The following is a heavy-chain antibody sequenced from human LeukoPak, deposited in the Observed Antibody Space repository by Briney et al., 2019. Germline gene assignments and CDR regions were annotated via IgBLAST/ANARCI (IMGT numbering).Heavy chain of an antibody. V-gene: IGHV3-23*01. J-gene: IGHJ5*02. CDR1: GFTFSSYA. CDR3: ATDGAGFDT. Sequence: GGSLRLSCAASGFTFSSYAMSWVRQAPGKGLEWVSTISGSGAYTYYADFVKGRFTISRDNSKNTLYLQMNNLRAEDTAVYYCATDGAGFDTWGQGVLVTVSS. CDR2: ISGSGAYT.